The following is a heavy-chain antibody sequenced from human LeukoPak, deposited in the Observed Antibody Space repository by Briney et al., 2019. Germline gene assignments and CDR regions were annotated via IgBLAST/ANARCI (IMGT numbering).Heavy chain of an antibody. D-gene: IGHD3-16*01. CDR1: GFTFSDYY. J-gene: IGHJ5*02. Sequence: GGSLRLSCAASGFTFSDYYMSWIRQAPGKGLEWVSYISSSGSTIYYADSVKGRFTISRDNAKNSLYLQMNSLRAEDTAVYYCARVNVWGSYLPRGNWFDPWGQGTLVTVSS. V-gene: IGHV3-11*04. CDR3: ARVNVWGSYLPRGNWFDP. CDR2: ISSSGSTI.